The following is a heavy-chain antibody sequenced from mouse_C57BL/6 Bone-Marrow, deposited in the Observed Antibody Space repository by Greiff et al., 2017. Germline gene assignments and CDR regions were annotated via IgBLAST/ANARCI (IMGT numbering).Heavy chain of an antibody. CDR1: GFSLSTFGMG. CDR3: AQIYYGNYDYAMDY. V-gene: IGHV8-8*01. J-gene: IGHJ4*01. D-gene: IGHD2-1*01. CDR2: IWWDDDK. Sequence: QVTLKESGPGILQPSQTLSLTCSFSGFSLSTFGMGVGWIRQPSGKGLEWLAHIWWDDDKYYNPALKSRLTISKETSKNQVFLKIANVDTADTATDYCAQIYYGNYDYAMDYWGQGTSVTVSS.